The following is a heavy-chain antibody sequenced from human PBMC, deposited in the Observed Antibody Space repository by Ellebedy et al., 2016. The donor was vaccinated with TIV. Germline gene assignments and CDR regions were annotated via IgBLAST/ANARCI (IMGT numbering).Heavy chain of an antibody. CDR1: GFIFRSYG. Sequence: GGSLRLXXAASGFIFRSYGIHWVRQAPGKGLEWVSSISSSSSYIYYADSVKGRFTISRDNAKNSLYLQMNSLRAEDTAVYYCARAIFGELYNGLFLWGQGTTVTVSS. J-gene: IGHJ6*02. D-gene: IGHD3-10*01. CDR3: ARAIFGELYNGLFL. V-gene: IGHV3-21*01. CDR2: ISSSSSYI.